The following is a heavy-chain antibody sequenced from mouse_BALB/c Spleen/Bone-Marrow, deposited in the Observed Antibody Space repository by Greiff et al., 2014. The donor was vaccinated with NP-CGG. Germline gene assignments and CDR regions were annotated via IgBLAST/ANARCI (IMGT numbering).Heavy chain of an antibody. Sequence: QVQLKQSGAELVRPGSSVKISCKSSGYVFSTYWINWVKQRPGQGLEWIGQIYPGDGDTDFNGKFKDKATLTADESSNTAYMQLSSLTSEDSAVYFCARGGSSVDYWGQGTTLTVSS. CDR3: ARGGSSVDY. V-gene: IGHV1-80*01. D-gene: IGHD1-3*01. CDR1: GYVFSTYW. J-gene: IGHJ2*01. CDR2: IYPGDGDT.